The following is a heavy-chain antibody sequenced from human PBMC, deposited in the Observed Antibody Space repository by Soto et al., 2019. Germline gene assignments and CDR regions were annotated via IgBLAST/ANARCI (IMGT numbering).Heavy chain of an antibody. CDR3: ARSVEGHFDY. Sequence: EVRLVESGGALVQRGGSLTLSCAASGFRFSIYSMNWVRQAPGKGLEWSAYITSDTKTIKYAESVKGRFTISRDNAKISVYLQMNNLSDEDKAVYYCARSVEGHFDYWGQGTVVTVSS. J-gene: IGHJ4*02. CDR1: GFRFSIYS. D-gene: IGHD6-19*01. V-gene: IGHV3-48*02. CDR2: ITSDTKTI.